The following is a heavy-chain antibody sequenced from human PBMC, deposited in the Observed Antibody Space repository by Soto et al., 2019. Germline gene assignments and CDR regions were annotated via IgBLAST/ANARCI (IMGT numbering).Heavy chain of an antibody. V-gene: IGHV4-31*03. CDR3: ARNKPKQLACFDY. D-gene: IGHD6-13*01. CDR2: IYYSGST. J-gene: IGHJ4*02. Sequence: SETLSLTCTASGDSISSSHYYWAWIRQPPGKGLEWIGYIYYSGSTYYNPSLKSRVTISVDTSKNQFSLKLSSVTAADTAVYYCARNKPKQLACFDYWGQGTLVTVSS. CDR1: GDSISSSHYY.